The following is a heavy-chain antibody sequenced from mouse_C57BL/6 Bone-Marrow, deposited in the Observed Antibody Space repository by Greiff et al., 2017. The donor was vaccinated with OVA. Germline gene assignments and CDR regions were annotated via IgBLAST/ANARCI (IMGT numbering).Heavy chain of an antibody. CDR1: GFTFSSYA. J-gene: IGHJ3*01. V-gene: IGHV5-4*01. CDR2: ISDGGSYT. CDR3: AREGVVAEDWFAY. Sequence: EVKLVESGGGLVKPGGSLKLSCAASGFTFSSYAMSWVRQTPEKRLEWVATISDGGSYTYYPDNVKGRFTISRDNAKNNLYLQMSHLKSEDTAMYYGAREGVVAEDWFAYWGQGTLVTVSA. D-gene: IGHD1-1*01.